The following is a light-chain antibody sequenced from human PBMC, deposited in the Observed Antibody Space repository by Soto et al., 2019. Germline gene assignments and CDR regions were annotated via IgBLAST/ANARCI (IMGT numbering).Light chain of an antibody. CDR2: EGN. CDR1: STDIGSSSL. CDR3: CSYAGSDTYVL. Sequence: QSALTQPASVSGSPGQSITLSCTGTSTDIGSSSLVSWYQQHPGKAPKLMIYEGNKWPSGVSNRFSGSKSGNTASLTISGLQAEDEADYFCCSYAGSDTYVLFGGGTKLTVL. J-gene: IGLJ2*01. V-gene: IGLV2-23*01.